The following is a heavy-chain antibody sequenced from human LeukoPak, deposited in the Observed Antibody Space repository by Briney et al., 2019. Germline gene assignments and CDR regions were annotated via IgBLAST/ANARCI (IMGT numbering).Heavy chain of an antibody. Sequence: PGGSLRLSCAASGFTFSSYWMSWVRQAPGKGLEWVANIKQDGSEKYYVDSVKGRFTISRDNAKNSLYLQMNSLRAEDTAVYYCAGLYYYDSSGYRMFDYWGQGTLVTVSS. V-gene: IGHV3-7*01. CDR1: GFTFSSYW. J-gene: IGHJ4*02. CDR3: AGLYYYDSSGYRMFDY. D-gene: IGHD3-22*01. CDR2: IKQDGSEK.